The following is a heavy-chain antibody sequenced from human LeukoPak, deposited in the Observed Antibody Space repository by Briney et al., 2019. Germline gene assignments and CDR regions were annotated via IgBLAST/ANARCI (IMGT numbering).Heavy chain of an antibody. CDR2: IYGGGAT. J-gene: IGHJ4*02. CDR1: GFTVSSSY. D-gene: IGHD6-19*01. CDR3: ARVGVGTVAGNYFDD. Sequence: GGSLRLSCTASGFTVSSSYMTWVRQAPGKGLEWVSLIYGGGATYYADSVKGRFTISRHNSENTLYLEMNSLRPEDTAVYYCARVGVGTVAGNYFDDRGQGTLVTVSS. V-gene: IGHV3-53*04.